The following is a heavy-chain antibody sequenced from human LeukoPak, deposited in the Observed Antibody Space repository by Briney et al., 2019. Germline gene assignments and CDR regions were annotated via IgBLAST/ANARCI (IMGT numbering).Heavy chain of an antibody. CDR3: AREPIMITFGGVIAPAPQPRGFDP. D-gene: IGHD3-16*02. J-gene: IGHJ5*02. CDR2: INPNSGGT. V-gene: IGHV1-2*06. Sequence: ASVTVSCKASGYTFTGYYMHWVRQAPGQGLEWMGRINPNSGGTNYAQKFQGRVTMTRDTSISTAYMELSRLRSDDTAVYYCAREPIMITFGGVIAPAPQPRGFDPWGQGTLVTVSS. CDR1: GYTFTGYY.